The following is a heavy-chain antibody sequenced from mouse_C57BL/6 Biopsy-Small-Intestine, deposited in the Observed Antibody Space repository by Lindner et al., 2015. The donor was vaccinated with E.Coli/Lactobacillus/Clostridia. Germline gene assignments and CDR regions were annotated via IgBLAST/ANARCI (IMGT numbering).Heavy chain of an antibody. CDR1: GYAFTNYL. CDR3: AMGDYGFAY. V-gene: IGHV1-54*01. CDR2: INPGSGGT. D-gene: IGHD2-4*01. J-gene: IGHJ3*01. Sequence: VQLQESGAVLVRPGTSVKVSCKASGYAFTNYLIEWIKQRPGQGLEWIGVINPGSGGTNYNEKLKGRATLTADKSSSTAYMQLSSLTSEDSAVYFCAMGDYGFAYWGQGTLVTVSA.